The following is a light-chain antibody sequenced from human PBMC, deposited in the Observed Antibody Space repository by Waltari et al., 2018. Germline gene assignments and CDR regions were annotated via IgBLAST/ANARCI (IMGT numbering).Light chain of an antibody. CDR3: GTWDTSLSAAV. Sequence: QSVLTQPPSVSAAPGQKVTIPCSGSSSTIENNYVCRYQQLPGAAPKLLIFENNKRPSGIPARFSGSKSGTSATLGITGLQTGDEADYYCGTWDTSLSAAVFGGGTKLTVL. CDR1: SSTIENNY. J-gene: IGLJ3*02. V-gene: IGLV1-51*02. CDR2: ENN.